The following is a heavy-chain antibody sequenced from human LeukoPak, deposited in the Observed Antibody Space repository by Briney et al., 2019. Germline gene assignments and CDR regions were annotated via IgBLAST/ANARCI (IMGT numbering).Heavy chain of an antibody. D-gene: IGHD6-13*01. CDR3: ATDVLRGIAAAGTTFDY. Sequence: ASVKVSCKVSGYTLTELSMHWVRQAPGKGLEWMGGFDPEDGETIYAQKFQGRVTMTEDTSTDTAYVELSSLRSEDTAVYYCATDVLRGIAAAGTTFDYWGQGTLVTVSS. J-gene: IGHJ4*02. V-gene: IGHV1-24*01. CDR2: FDPEDGET. CDR1: GYTLTELS.